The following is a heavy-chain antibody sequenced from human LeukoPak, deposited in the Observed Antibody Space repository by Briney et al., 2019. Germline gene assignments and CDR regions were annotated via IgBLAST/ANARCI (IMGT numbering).Heavy chain of an antibody. CDR2: IHYSETT. J-gene: IGHJ4*02. D-gene: IGHD2-2*01. CDR3: ARGPTYQPIDY. CDR1: GGSISISNYY. Sequence: SETLSLTCTVSGGSISISNYYWGWIRQPPGKGLEWIAGIHYSETTYYNPSLKSRVTISVDTSKNHFSLKLSSVTAADTAVYYCARGPTYQPIDYWGQGTLVTVSS. V-gene: IGHV4-39*02.